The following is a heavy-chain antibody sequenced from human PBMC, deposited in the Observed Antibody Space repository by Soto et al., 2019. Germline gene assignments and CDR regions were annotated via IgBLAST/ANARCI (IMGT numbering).Heavy chain of an antibody. D-gene: IGHD5-12*01. V-gene: IGHV1-69*01. Sequence: QVQLVQSGAEVKKPGSSVQVSCKASGGGNLRDYRTTWVRQAPGQGLEWVGGIIPKLGSANYAQNFQGRVTITDDESMSTVYMELRSLRSDDTAVYYGATGGGGYNFGAVYWGQGTPVTVSS. CDR2: IIPKLGSA. CDR3: ATGGGGYNFGAVY. CDR1: GGGNLRDYR. J-gene: IGHJ4*02.